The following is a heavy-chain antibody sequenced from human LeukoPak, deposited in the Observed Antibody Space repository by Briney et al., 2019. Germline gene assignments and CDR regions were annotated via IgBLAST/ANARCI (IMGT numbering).Heavy chain of an antibody. Sequence: SETLSLTCDVSDFSLRSGYYWGLIRQPRGKGLEVVGILYRRGSAYYSPSLKGRFTISLDTSNNELSLRLSSVAAAGTAIYYCARQNIVVVVAAPPGAFDIWGQGTLVTVSS. J-gene: IGHJ3*02. CDR2: LYRRGSA. CDR1: DFSLRSGYY. D-gene: IGHD2-15*01. V-gene: IGHV4-38-2*01. CDR3: ARQNIVVVVAAPPGAFDI.